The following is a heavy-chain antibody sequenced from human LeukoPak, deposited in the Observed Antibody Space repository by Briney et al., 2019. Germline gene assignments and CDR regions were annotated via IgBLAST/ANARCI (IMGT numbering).Heavy chain of an antibody. D-gene: IGHD1-26*01. CDR2: IFGSGSEM. CDR1: GLTFNSYI. J-gene: IGHJ3*01. Sequence: PGGSLRLSYGVSGLTFNSYIMNWVRQAPGKGGEWVASIFGSGSEMFYADSLKGRFTISRDNFENSLYLQMNSLRVEDTAVYYCAKVQSDIVGAMFFAFDVWGQGTMVSVSS. CDR3: AKVQSDIVGAMFFAFDV. V-gene: IGHV3-21*06.